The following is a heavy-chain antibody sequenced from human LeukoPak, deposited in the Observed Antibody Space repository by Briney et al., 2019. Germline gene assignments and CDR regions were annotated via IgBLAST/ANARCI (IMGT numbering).Heavy chain of an antibody. J-gene: IGHJ4*02. Sequence: SETLSLTCTVSGYLINSGYYWGWIRQPPGKGLEWIGSLYHSGITYYNPSLESRVTMSVDTSKNQFSLKLNSVTAADTAAYYCARDRRRLGVDYWGQGTLVTVTS. D-gene: IGHD4-11*01. V-gene: IGHV4-38-2*02. CDR1: GYLINSGYY. CDR2: LYHSGIT. CDR3: ARDRRRLGVDY.